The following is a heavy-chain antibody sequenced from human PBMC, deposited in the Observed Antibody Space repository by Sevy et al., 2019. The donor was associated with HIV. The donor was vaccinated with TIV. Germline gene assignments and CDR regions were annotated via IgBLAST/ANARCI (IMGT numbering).Heavy chain of an antibody. CDR2: ISYDGSNK. J-gene: IGHJ6*02. V-gene: IGHV3-30*18. CDR3: AKETAVYGMYV. CDR1: GFTFSSYG. Sequence: GGSLRLSCAASGFTFSSYGMHWVRQAPGKGLEWVAVISYDGSNKYYADSMKGRFTISRDNSKNTLYLQMNSLRAEDTAVYYCAKETAVYGMYVWGQGTTVTVSS.